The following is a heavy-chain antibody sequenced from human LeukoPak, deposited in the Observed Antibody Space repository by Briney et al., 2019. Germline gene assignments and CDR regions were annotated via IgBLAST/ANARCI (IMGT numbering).Heavy chain of an antibody. CDR2: IIPIFGTA. D-gene: IGHD3-22*01. J-gene: IGHJ6*02. CDR1: GYTFASYY. Sequence: SVKVSCKASGYTFASYYMHWVRQAPGQGLEWMGGIIPIFGTANYAQKFQGRVTITADESTSTAYMELSSLRSEDTAVYYCARVVYYYDSSGYYGYYYGMDVWGQGTTVTVSS. V-gene: IGHV1-69*13. CDR3: ARVVYYYDSSGYYGYYYGMDV.